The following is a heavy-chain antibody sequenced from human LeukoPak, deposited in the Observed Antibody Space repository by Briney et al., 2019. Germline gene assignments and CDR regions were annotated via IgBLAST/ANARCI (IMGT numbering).Heavy chain of an antibody. V-gene: IGHV3-23*01. CDR3: AKDQEVVAPPDAFDI. Sequence: GRSLRLSCAASGFTFSSYGMHWVRQAPGKGLEWVSGISGSGGSTYYADSVKGRFTISRDNSKKTLYLQMNSLRAEDTAVYYCAKDQEVVAPPDAFDIWGQGTMVSVSS. D-gene: IGHD2-15*01. J-gene: IGHJ3*02. CDR1: GFTFSSYG. CDR2: ISGSGGST.